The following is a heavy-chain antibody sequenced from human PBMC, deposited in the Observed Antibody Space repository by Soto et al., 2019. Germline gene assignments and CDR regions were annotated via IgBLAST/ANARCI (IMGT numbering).Heavy chain of an antibody. D-gene: IGHD6-6*01. CDR1: GGTFSSYA. CDR2: IIPIFGTA. Sequence: QVQLVQSGAEVKKPGSSVKVSCKASGGTFSSYAISWVRQAPGQGLEWMGGIIPIFGTANYAQKFQGRVTITADESTSXXYXEXXSLRSEDTAVYYCAARISSIAARPPFHYYYYGMDVWGQGTTVTVSS. J-gene: IGHJ6*02. CDR3: AARISSIAARPPFHYYYYGMDV. V-gene: IGHV1-69*12.